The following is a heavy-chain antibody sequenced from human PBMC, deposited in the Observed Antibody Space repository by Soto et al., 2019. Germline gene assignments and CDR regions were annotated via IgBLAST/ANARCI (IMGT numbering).Heavy chain of an antibody. J-gene: IGHJ6*02. Sequence: SGPTLVNPTQTLTLTCTFPGFSLSTSGMCVSWIRHPPGKALEWLALIDWDDDKYYSTSLKTRLTISKDTSKNKVVLTMTNMDPVDTATYYCARFLGFLEWLPPSGHYYGMDVWGQGTTVTVSS. CDR1: GFSLSTSGMC. D-gene: IGHD3-3*01. V-gene: IGHV2-70*01. CDR3: ARFLGFLEWLPPSGHYYGMDV. CDR2: IDWDDDK.